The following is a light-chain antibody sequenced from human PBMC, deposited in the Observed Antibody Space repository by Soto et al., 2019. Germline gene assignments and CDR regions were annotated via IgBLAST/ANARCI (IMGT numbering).Light chain of an antibody. CDR1: NSDIGNYNL. CDR3: WSYTTSDMWV. V-gene: IGLV2-11*01. J-gene: IGLJ3*02. Sequence: QSALTQPRSVSGSPGQSVSISCTGTNSDIGNYNLVSWYQQPPGKAPKLIISAVSRRPSGVPDRFSGSKSGNTASLTISGLQADDEADYYCWSYTTSDMWVLGGGTKVTVL. CDR2: AVS.